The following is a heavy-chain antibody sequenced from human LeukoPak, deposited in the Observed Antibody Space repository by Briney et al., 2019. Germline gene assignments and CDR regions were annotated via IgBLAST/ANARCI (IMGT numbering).Heavy chain of an antibody. Sequence: GGSLRLSCAASGFTFSSYSMNWVRQAPGKGLEWVSYISSSSSTIYYADSVKVRFTISRDNAKNSLYLQMNSLRAEDTAVYYCARDRVVVPAAMDYWGQGTLVTVSS. J-gene: IGHJ4*02. CDR2: ISSSSSTI. D-gene: IGHD2-2*01. CDR1: GFTFSSYS. V-gene: IGHV3-48*01. CDR3: ARDRVVVPAAMDY.